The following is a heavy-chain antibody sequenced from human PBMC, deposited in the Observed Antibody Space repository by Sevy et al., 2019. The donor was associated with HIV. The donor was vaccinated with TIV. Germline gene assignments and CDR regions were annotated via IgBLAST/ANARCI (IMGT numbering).Heavy chain of an antibody. CDR1: ADTFSRFG. CDR3: AREGSSTSRDWFDP. Sequence: ASVKVSCKASADTFSRFGLSWVRQAPGQGLEWVGGIIPIFGTANYAQTFQDRVTITADDSTSTIYMELSSLRSDDTAIYYCAREGSSTSRDWFDPWGQGTLVTVSS. V-gene: IGHV1-69*13. J-gene: IGHJ5*02. CDR2: IIPIFGTA. D-gene: IGHD6-6*01.